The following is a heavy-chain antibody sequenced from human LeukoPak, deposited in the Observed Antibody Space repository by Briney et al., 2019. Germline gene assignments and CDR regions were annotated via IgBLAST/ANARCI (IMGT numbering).Heavy chain of an antibody. D-gene: IGHD2-2*01. V-gene: IGHV1-2*06. CDR3: ARDRGYIVVVPAVSFDY. CDR2: INPNSGGT. J-gene: IGHJ4*02. Sequence: ASVKVSCKASGYTFTGYYMHWVRQAPGQGLEWMGRINPNSGGTNYAQKFQGRVTMTRDTSISTAYMELSRLRSDDTAVYYCARDRGYIVVVPAVSFDYWGPGTLVTVSS. CDR1: GYTFTGYY.